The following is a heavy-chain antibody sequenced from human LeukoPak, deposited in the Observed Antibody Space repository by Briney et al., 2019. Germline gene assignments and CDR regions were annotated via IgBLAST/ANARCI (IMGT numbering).Heavy chain of an antibody. Sequence: ASVKVSCKASGYTFTSYYMHWVRQAPGQGLEWMGIINPSGGSTSYAQKFQGRVTMTRDTSTSTVYMELSSLRSEDTAVYYCARDPGNFIAAAGTDEYYGMDVWGQGTTVTVSS. CDR2: INPSGGST. D-gene: IGHD6-13*01. CDR1: GYTFTSYY. V-gene: IGHV1-46*01. CDR3: ARDPGNFIAAAGTDEYYGMDV. J-gene: IGHJ6*02.